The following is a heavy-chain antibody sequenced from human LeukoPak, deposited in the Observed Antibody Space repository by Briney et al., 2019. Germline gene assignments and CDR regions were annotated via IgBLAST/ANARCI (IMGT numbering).Heavy chain of an antibody. J-gene: IGHJ4*02. CDR3: ARGGGRDFDY. V-gene: IGHV4-34*01. Sequence: SETLSLTCAVYGESFSGYYWSWIRQPPGKGLEWIGDINHSGSTNYNPSLKSRVTISVDTSKNQFSLNLNSVAAADTAVYFCARGGGRDFDYWGQGTLITVSS. CDR2: INHSGST. CDR1: GESFSGYY. D-gene: IGHD2-15*01.